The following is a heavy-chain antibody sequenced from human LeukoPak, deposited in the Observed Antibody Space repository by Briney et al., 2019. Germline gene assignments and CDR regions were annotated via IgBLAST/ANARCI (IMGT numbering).Heavy chain of an antibody. CDR2: INTNTGNP. V-gene: IGHV7-4-1*02. D-gene: IGHD6-6*01. CDR1: GYTFISYA. J-gene: IGHJ4*02. CDR3: ARGGRIAARPRNFDY. Sequence: ASVKVSCKASGYTFISYAMNWVRQAPGQGLEWMGWINTNTGNPTYAQGFTGRFVFSLDTSVSTAYLQISSLKAEDTAVYYCARGGRIAARPRNFDYWGQGTLVTVSS.